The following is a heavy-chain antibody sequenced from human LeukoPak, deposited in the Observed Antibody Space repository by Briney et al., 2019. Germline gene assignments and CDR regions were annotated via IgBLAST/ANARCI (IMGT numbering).Heavy chain of an antibody. CDR2: ISSSSTTI. V-gene: IGHV3-48*01. CDR3: ARVYGDYFHY. D-gene: IGHD4-17*01. J-gene: IGHJ4*02. CDR1: GFTFSTYT. Sequence: GGSLRLSCAASGFTFSTYTMNWVRQAPGKGLEWISYISSSSTTIYYADSVKGRFTISRDNAKNSLYLQMNSPRAEDTAVYYCARVYGDYFHYWGQGTLVTVSS.